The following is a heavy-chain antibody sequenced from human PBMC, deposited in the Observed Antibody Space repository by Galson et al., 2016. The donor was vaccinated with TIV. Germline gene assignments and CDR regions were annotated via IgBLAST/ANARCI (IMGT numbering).Heavy chain of an antibody. CDR3: TREFDFWSGEAG. Sequence: SVKVSCKASGYTFTKYAMNWVRQAPGQRLEWMGWINTNTGNPTYAQGFTGRFVFSLDISVSTAYLQISSLKAEDTAMYYCTREFDFWSGEAGWGQGTLVTVSS. CDR1: GYTFTKYA. CDR2: INTNTGNP. D-gene: IGHD3-3*01. J-gene: IGHJ4*02. V-gene: IGHV7-4-1*02.